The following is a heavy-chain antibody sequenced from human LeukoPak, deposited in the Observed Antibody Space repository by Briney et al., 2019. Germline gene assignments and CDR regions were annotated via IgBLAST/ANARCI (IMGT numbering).Heavy chain of an antibody. J-gene: IGHJ4*02. CDR2: ISAYNGNT. CDR1: GYTFTSYG. CDR3: ARDPRATTREGGFDY. D-gene: IGHD5-12*01. Sequence: GASVKVSCKASGYTFTSYGISWVRQAPGQGLEWMGWISAYNGNTNYAQKLQGRVTMTTDTSTSTAYMELRSLRSDDTAVYYCARDPRATTREGGFDYWGQGTLVTVSS. V-gene: IGHV1-18*01.